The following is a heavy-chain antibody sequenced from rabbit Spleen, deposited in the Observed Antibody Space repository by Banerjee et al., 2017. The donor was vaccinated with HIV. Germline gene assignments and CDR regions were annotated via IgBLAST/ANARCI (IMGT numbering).Heavy chain of an antibody. CDR2: INAYTGKP. J-gene: IGHJ4*01. Sequence: QSLEESGGDLVKPGASLTLTCKASGFSFSDRDVMCWVRQAPGKGLQWIACINAYTGKPVYATWAKGRFTISRTSSTTVTLQMTSLTAADTATYFCARDLTIVIGWNFNLWGPGTLVTVS. CDR3: ARDLTIVIGWNFNL. CDR1: GFSFSDRDV. D-gene: IGHD2-1*01. V-gene: IGHV1S40*01.